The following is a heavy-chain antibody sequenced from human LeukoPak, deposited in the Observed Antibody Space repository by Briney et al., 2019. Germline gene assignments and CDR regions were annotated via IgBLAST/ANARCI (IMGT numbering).Heavy chain of an antibody. V-gene: IGHV3-30-3*01. CDR1: GFTFTIYA. J-gene: IGHJ4*02. CDR3: AKDLIAGPPDYFDY. Sequence: GRSLRLSCAASGFTFTIYAIHWVRQAPGKGLVWVAVTDGSNTFYADSVKGRFSLSSDNSKNTLYLQMNSLRAEDTAVYYCAKDLIAGPPDYFDYWGQGTLVTVSS. CDR2: TDGSNT.